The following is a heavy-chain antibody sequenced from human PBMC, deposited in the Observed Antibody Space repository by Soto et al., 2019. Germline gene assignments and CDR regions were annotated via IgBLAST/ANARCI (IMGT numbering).Heavy chain of an antibody. V-gene: IGHV4-4*07. CDR3: ATIVGANDY. D-gene: IGHD1-26*01. J-gene: IGHJ4*02. CDR2: IYSSGSA. Sequence: SETLSLTCTVSRASIYTYSWTWIRQPAGKGLQWIGHIYSSGSANYSPSLKSRVSMSVDSSKNQISLKLGSVTAADTAVYYCATIVGANDYWGQGTLVTVSS. CDR1: RASIYTYS.